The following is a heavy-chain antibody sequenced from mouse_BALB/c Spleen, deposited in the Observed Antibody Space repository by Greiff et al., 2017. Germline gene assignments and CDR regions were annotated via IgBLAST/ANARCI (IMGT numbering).Heavy chain of an antibody. Sequence: EVKLVESGGGLVKPGGSLKLSCAASGFTFSSYAMSWVRQTPEKRLEWVATISSGGSYTYYPDSVKGRFTISRDNAKNTLYLQMSSLRSEDTAMYYCARRYYGPLDYWGQGTTLTVSS. CDR1: GFTFSSYA. CDR2: ISSGGSYT. CDR3: ARRYYGPLDY. J-gene: IGHJ2*01. D-gene: IGHD1-1*01. V-gene: IGHV5-9-3*01.